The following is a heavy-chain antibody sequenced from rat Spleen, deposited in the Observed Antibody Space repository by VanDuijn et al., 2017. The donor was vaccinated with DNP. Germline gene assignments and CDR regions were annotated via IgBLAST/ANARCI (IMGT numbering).Heavy chain of an antibody. Sequence: EVQLVESGGGLVQPGRSLKLSCAASGFTFSYYDMAWVRQAPTRGLEWVASISPSGTNIYYFDSVKGRFTVSRDNAKSTLYLQMDSLRSEDMATYYCARWNSGYYAMDAWGQGTSVTVSS. CDR3: ARWNSGYYAMDA. CDR1: GFTFSYYD. J-gene: IGHJ4*01. CDR2: ISPSGTNI. V-gene: IGHV5-25*01. D-gene: IGHD4-3*01.